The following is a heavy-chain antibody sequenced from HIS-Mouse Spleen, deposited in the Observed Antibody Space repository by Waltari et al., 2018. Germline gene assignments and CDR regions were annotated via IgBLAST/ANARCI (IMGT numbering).Heavy chain of an antibody. CDR2: LNPNSGET. CDR3: ARVGLGIAFDI. V-gene: IGHV1-2*02. J-gene: IGHJ3*02. CDR1: GYTFTGYY. D-gene: IGHD7-27*01. Sequence: QVQLVQSGAEVKKPGASVKVSCKASGYTFTGYYMHWVRQAPGQGLEWMGWLNPNSGETNNAQKFQGRVTMTRDTSISTAYMELSRLRSDDTAVYYCARVGLGIAFDIWGQGTMVTVSS.